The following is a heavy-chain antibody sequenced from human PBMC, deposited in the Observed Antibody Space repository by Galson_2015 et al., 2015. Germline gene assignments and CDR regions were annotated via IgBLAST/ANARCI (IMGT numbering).Heavy chain of an antibody. V-gene: IGHV3-15*01. D-gene: IGHD3-10*01. Sequence: SLRLSCAASGFTFSNACMSWVRQAPGKGLEWVGRIKSKTDGGTTDYAAPVKGRFTISRDDSKNTLYLQMNSLKTEDTAVYYCTTDSWAVWFGESYPPYYFDYWGQGTLVTVSS. CDR1: GFTFSNAC. CDR3: TTDSWAVWFGESYPPYYFDY. J-gene: IGHJ4*02. CDR2: IKSKTDGGTT.